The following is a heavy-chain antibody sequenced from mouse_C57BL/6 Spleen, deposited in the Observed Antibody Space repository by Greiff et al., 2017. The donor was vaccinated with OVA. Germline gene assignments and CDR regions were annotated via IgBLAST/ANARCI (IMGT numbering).Heavy chain of an antibody. CDR1: GFTFSDYG. CDR3: ARGDYGNYGNAMDY. V-gene: IGHV5-17*01. Sequence: EVMLVESGGGLVKPGGSLKLSCAASGFTFSDYGMHWVRQAPEKGLEWVAYISSGSSTIYYADTVKGRFTISRDNAKNTLFLQMTSLRSEDTAMYYCARGDYGNYGNAMDYWGQGTSVTVSS. J-gene: IGHJ4*01. CDR2: ISSGSSTI. D-gene: IGHD2-1*01.